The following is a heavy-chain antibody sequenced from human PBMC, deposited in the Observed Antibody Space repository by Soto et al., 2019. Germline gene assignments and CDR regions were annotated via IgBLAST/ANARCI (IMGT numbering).Heavy chain of an antibody. CDR2: IYYSGST. J-gene: IGHJ4*02. CDR1: GGSISSYY. V-gene: IGHV4-59*08. CDR3: ARRYGSSFDY. Sequence: SESLSLTCTLSGGSISSYYWSWIRQPPGKGLEWIGYIYYSGSTNYNPSLKSRVTISVDTSKNQFSLKLSSVTAADTAVYYCARRYGSSFDYWGQGTLVTVSS. D-gene: IGHD5-12*01.